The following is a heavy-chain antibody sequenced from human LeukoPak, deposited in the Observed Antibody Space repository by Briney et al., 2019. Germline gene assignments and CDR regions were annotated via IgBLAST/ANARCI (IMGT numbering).Heavy chain of an antibody. CDR2: IYTSGST. CDR1: GGSISSGSYY. V-gene: IGHV4-61*02. Sequence: SQTLSLTCTVSGGSISSGSYYWSWIRQPAGKGLEWIGRIYTSGSTNYNPSLKSRVTISVDTSKNQLSLKLSSVTAADTAVYYCARGGSKDFWSGYYLFDYWGQGTLVTVSS. D-gene: IGHD3-3*01. J-gene: IGHJ4*02. CDR3: ARGGSKDFWSGYYLFDY.